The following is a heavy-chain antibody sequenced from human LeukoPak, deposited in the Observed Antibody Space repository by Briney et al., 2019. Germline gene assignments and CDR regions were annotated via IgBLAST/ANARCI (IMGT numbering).Heavy chain of an antibody. CDR2: INHSGST. J-gene: IGHJ4*02. CDR1: GESFSGYY. D-gene: IGHD6-6*01. CDR3: ARRAALHSLDY. V-gene: IGHV4-34*01. Sequence: SETLSLTCAVYGESFSGYYWSWIRQPPGKGLEWIGEINHSGSTNYNPSLKSRVTISVDTSKNQFSLRLSSVTAADTALYFCARRAALHSLDYWDQGTLVTVSS.